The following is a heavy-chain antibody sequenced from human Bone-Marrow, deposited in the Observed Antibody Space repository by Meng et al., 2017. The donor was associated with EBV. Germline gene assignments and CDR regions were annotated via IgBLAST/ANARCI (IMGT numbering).Heavy chain of an antibody. CDR1: GESINGCGYY. V-gene: IGHV4-30-4*08. Sequence: QAWGPGLVKPSPTLPLTCAATGESINGCGYYWSWIRQAPGRGLGWIGNIFFRGESYYTSSFRSRTTISLDTSKNQFSLKLTSVTAADTAVYYCARAGGSFTVDPWGQGALVTVSS. J-gene: IGHJ5*02. D-gene: IGHD1-26*01. CDR3: ARAGGSFTVDP. CDR2: IFFRGES.